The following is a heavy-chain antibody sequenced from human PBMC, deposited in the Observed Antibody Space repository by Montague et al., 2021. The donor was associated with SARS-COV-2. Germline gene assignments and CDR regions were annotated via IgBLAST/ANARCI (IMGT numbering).Heavy chain of an antibody. J-gene: IGHJ4*02. V-gene: IGHV3-23*01. CDR1: EFTFSSYA. CDR2: ISGSGGRT. D-gene: IGHD6-13*01. CDR3: AKAALGSSSYFDY. Sequence: FLSLSFSASEFTFSSYAMSWVRQAPGKGLERVSAISGSGGRTYYADSVKGRFTLSRDNSKNTLYLQMNSLRAEDTAVYYCAKAALGSSSYFDYWGQGTLVTVSS.